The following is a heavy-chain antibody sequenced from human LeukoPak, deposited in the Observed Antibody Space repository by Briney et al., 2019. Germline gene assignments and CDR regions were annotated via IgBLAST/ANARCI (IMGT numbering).Heavy chain of an antibody. J-gene: IGHJ6*02. CDR1: GYTLTELS. Sequence: ASVKVSCKVSGYTLTELSMHWVRQAPGKGLEWMGGFDPEDGETIYAQKFQGRVTMTEDTSTDTAYMELSSLRSEDTAVYYCATLGYCSGGSCLRPPDYYYGMDVWGQGTTVTVSS. CDR3: ATLGYCSGGSCLRPPDYYYGMDV. V-gene: IGHV1-24*01. CDR2: FDPEDGET. D-gene: IGHD2-15*01.